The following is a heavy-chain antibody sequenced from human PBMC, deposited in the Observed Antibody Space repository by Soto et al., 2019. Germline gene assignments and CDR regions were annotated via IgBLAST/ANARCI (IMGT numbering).Heavy chain of an antibody. Sequence: ASVKVSCKASGYTFTSYDINWVRQATGQGLECMGWMNPNSGNTGYAQKFQGRVTMTRNTSISTAYMELSSLRSEDTAVYYCARGISGYDRYYYYMDVWGKGTTVTVSS. J-gene: IGHJ6*03. CDR2: MNPNSGNT. V-gene: IGHV1-8*01. CDR3: ARGISGYDRYYYYMDV. D-gene: IGHD5-12*01. CDR1: GYTFTSYD.